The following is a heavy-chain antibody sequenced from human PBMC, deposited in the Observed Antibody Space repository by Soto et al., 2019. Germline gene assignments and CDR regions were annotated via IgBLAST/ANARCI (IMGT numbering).Heavy chain of an antibody. D-gene: IGHD2-15*01. CDR3: ARDSPPEYCSGGSCYSASPLGYYYGMDV. Sequence: GGSLRLSCAASGFTFSSYAMHWVRQAPGKGLEWVAVISYDGSNKYYADSVKGRFTISRDNSKNTLYLQMNSLRAEETAVYYCARDSPPEYCSGGSCYSASPLGYYYGMDVWGQGTTVTVSS. CDR1: GFTFSSYA. V-gene: IGHV3-30-3*01. J-gene: IGHJ6*02. CDR2: ISYDGSNK.